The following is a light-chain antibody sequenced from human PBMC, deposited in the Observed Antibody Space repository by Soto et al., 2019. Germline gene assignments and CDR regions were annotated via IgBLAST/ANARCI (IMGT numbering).Light chain of an antibody. CDR2: QAS. CDR1: QSISDH. CDR3: QQYKTYST. V-gene: IGKV1-5*03. Sequence: DIPMTQSPSTLSASVGDRVTISCRASQSISDHLAWYQQRPGKAPKLLMFQASYLETGAPSRFSGSGSGTEFTLTITGLQPDDFATYYCQQYKTYSTFGQGTKVEIK. J-gene: IGKJ1*01.